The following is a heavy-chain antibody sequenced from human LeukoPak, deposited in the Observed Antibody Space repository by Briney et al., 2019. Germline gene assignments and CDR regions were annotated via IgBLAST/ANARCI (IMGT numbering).Heavy chain of an antibody. D-gene: IGHD2-2*01. CDR2: IYYSGST. Sequence: SSETLSLTCTVSGGSISSYYWSWIRQPPGKGLEWIGYIYYSGSTNYNPSLKSRVTISVDTSKNQFSLKLSSVTAADTAVYYCATSRYCSSTSCHPADAFDIWGQGTMVTVSS. CDR1: GGSISSYY. CDR3: ATSRYCSSTSCHPADAFDI. J-gene: IGHJ3*02. V-gene: IGHV4-59*01.